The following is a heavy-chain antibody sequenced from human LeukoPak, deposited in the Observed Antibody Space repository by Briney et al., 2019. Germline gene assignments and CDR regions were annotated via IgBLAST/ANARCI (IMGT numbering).Heavy chain of an antibody. J-gene: IGHJ3*02. Sequence: PGGSLRLSCAASGFTFSSYGMHWVRQAPGKGLEWVAVISYDGSNKYYADSVKGRFTISRDNSKNTLYLQMNSLRAEDAAVYYCAKYGDIVVVPAAPYAFDIWGQGTMVTVSS. V-gene: IGHV3-30*18. CDR1: GFTFSSYG. CDR3: AKYGDIVVVPAAPYAFDI. D-gene: IGHD2-2*01. CDR2: ISYDGSNK.